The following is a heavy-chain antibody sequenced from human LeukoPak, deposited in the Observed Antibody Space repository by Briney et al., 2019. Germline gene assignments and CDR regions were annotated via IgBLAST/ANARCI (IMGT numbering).Heavy chain of an antibody. CDR1: GGSFSGYY. D-gene: IGHD3-16*01. Sequence: SSETLSLTCAVYGGSFSGYYWSWIRQPPGKGLEWIGEINHSGSTNYNPSLKSRVTISVDTSKNQFSLKLSSLTAADTAVYYCAKEGEGSISHWGQGTLVTVSS. CDR3: AKEGEGSISH. CDR2: INHSGST. J-gene: IGHJ4*02. V-gene: IGHV4-34*01.